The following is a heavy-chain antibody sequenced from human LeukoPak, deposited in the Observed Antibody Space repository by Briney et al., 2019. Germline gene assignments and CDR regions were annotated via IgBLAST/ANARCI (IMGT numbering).Heavy chain of an antibody. V-gene: IGHV5-51*01. CDR2: IYPGDSDT. D-gene: IGHD3-22*01. J-gene: IGHJ4*02. CDR1: GYSFSSYW. Sequence: GESLKISCKGSGYSFSSYWIGWVRQMPGKGLERMGIIYPGDSDTRYSPSFQGQVTISADKYISTAYLQWSSLKASDTAMFYCARQPDSSGSPLYWGQGTLVSVSS. CDR3: ARQPDSSGSPLY.